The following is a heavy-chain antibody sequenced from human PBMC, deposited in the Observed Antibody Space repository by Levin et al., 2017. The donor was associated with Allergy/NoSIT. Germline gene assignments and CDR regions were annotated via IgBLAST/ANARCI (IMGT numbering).Heavy chain of an antibody. V-gene: IGHV3-66*01. D-gene: IGHD2-2*01. CDR2: IYSGGST. CDR3: ARVVYEVPRYFDY. Sequence: LPGGSLRLSCAASGFTVSSNYMSWVRQAPGKGLEWVSVIYSGGSTYYADSVKGRFTISRDNSKNTLYLQMNSLRAEDTAVYYCARVVYEVPRYFDYWGQGTLVTVSS. J-gene: IGHJ4*02. CDR1: GFTVSSNY.